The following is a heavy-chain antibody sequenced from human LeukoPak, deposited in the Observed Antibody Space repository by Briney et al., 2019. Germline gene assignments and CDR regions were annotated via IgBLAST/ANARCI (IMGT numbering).Heavy chain of an antibody. J-gene: IGHJ4*02. CDR1: GGSFSGYY. CDR3: ARTGDWSYFDY. CDR2: IYHSGST. Sequence: SSETLSLTCAVYGGSFSGYYWSWIRQPPGKGLEWIGEIYHSGSTNYNPSLKSRVTISVDKSKNQFSLKLSSVTAADTAVYYCARTGDWSYFDYWGQGTLVTVSS. D-gene: IGHD2-21*02. V-gene: IGHV4-34*01.